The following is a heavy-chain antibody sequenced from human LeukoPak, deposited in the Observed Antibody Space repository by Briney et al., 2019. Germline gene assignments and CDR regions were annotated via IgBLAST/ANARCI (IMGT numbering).Heavy chain of an antibody. D-gene: IGHD2-2*01. CDR3: ARSAHHIVVVPAAMRH. CDR2: LNHSGST. Sequence: SETLSLTCAVYGGSFSGYYWGWIRQPPGKGLEWIGELNHSGSTNYNPSLKSRVTISVDTSKNQFSLKLSSVTAADTAVYYCARSAHHIVVVPAAMRHWGQGTLVTVSS. CDR1: GGSFSGYY. V-gene: IGHV4-34*01. J-gene: IGHJ4*02.